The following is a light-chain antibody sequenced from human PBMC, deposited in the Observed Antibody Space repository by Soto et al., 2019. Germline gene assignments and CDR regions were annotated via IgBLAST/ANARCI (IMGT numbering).Light chain of an antibody. CDR1: SSDVGSYNL. Sequence: QSALTQPASVSGSPGQSITISCTGTSSDVGSYNLVSWYQQHPGKAPKFMIYEGTKRPSGVSNRFSGSKSGNTASLTISGLQAEDEADYYCCSYAGSRHDVFGTGTQLTVL. CDR2: EGT. J-gene: IGLJ1*01. V-gene: IGLV2-23*01. CDR3: CSYAGSRHDV.